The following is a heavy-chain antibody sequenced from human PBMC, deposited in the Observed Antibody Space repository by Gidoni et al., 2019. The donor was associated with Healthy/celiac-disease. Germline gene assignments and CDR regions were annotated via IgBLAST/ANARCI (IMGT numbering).Heavy chain of an antibody. CDR1: GGTFSRYA. CDR3: AHQGHSGYDSAYYYYGMDV. D-gene: IGHD5-12*01. V-gene: IGHV1-69*01. J-gene: IGHJ6*02. Sequence: QVPLVQSGAEVKKSGSSVKVSCKASGGTFSRYAISWVRQSPGQGLEWMGGIIPIFGTANYAQKFQGRVTITADESTSTAYMELSSLRSEDTAVYYCAHQGHSGYDSAYYYYGMDVWGQGTTVTVSS. CDR2: IIPIFGTA.